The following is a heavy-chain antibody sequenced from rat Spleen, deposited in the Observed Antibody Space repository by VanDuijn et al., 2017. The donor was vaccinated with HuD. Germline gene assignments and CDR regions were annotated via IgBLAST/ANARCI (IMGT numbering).Heavy chain of an antibody. CDR1: GFTFSDYS. J-gene: IGHJ2*01. Sequence: EVQLVESGGGLMQPGRSLKLSCAASGFTFSDYSMAWVRQAPKKGLEWVAYISYNGGSTYYRDSVKGRFTISRDNRKSTLYLQMDSLRSEDTATYYCAHPDYWGQGVMVTVSS. V-gene: IGHV5-7*01. D-gene: IGHD3-8*01. CDR2: ISYNGGST. CDR3: AHPDY.